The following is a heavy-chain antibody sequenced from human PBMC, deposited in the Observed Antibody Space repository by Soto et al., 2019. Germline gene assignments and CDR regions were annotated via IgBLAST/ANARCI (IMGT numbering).Heavy chain of an antibody. CDR3: ARALHFYDSSGYFYY. J-gene: IGHJ4*02. Sequence: XSVKVSCKASGYTFTSYYMHWVRQAPGQGLEWMGIINPSGGSTSYAQKFQGRVTMTRDTSTSTVYMELSSLRSEDTAVYYCARALHFYDSSGYFYYWGQGTLVTVSS. V-gene: IGHV1-46*01. CDR1: GYTFTSYY. D-gene: IGHD3-22*01. CDR2: INPSGGST.